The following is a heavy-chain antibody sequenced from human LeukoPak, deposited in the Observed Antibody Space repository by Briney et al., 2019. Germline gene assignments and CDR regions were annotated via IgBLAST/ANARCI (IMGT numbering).Heavy chain of an antibody. J-gene: IGHJ6*03. D-gene: IGHD1-26*01. CDR3: ARDFLDTTNYYYYYMDV. CDR1: GYTFTGYY. Sequence: ASVKVSCKASGYTFTGYYMHWVRQAPGQGLEWMGWINPNSGGTNYAQKFQGRVTMTRDTSISTAYMELSRLRSDDTAVYYCARDFLDTTNYYYYYMDVWGKGTTVTISS. CDR2: INPNSGGT. V-gene: IGHV1-2*02.